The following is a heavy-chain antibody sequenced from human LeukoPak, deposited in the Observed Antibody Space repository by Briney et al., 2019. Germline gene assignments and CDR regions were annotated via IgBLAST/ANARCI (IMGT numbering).Heavy chain of an antibody. V-gene: IGHV3-7*01. Sequence: GGSLRLSCEASGFSMRAYWMSWVRQAPGKGLEWVGNIKQDGSERNYVDSVKGRFTISRDNAKKSLYLQMNSLRAEDTAVYYCARDWGAYYHFFDYWGQGTLVTVSS. D-gene: IGHD3-22*01. CDR3: ARDWGAYYHFFDY. CDR2: IKQDGSER. J-gene: IGHJ4*02. CDR1: GFSMRAYW.